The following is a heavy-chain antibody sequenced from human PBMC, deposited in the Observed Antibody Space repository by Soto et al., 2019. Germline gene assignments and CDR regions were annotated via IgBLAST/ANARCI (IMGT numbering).Heavy chain of an antibody. V-gene: IGHV1-2*04. CDR1: GYTFTGYY. Sequence: ASVKVSCKASGYTFTGYYMHWVRQAPGQGLEWMGWINPNSGGTNYAQKFQGWVTMTRDTSISTAYMELSRLRSDDTAVYYCARDPARDYYDSSGYFDYWGQGTLVTVSS. CDR2: INPNSGGT. CDR3: ARDPARDYYDSSGYFDY. J-gene: IGHJ4*02. D-gene: IGHD3-22*01.